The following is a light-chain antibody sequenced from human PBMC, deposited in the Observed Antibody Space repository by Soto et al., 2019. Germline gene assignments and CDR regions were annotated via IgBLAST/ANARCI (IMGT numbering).Light chain of an antibody. CDR3: QHYESNPWT. J-gene: IGKJ1*01. V-gene: IGKV1-5*01. CDR1: QNINNW. CDR2: AAS. Sequence: DIQMTQSPSTLSASVGDRVTITCRASQNINNWLAWYQQKPGKDPKLLIYAASSLESGVPSRFSGSRSGTESTLTISSLQPDDCATYYCQHYESNPWTFGQGTKVELK.